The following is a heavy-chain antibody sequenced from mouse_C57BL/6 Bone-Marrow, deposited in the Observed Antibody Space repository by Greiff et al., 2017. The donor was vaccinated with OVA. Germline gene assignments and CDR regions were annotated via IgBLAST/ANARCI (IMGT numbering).Heavy chain of an antibody. CDR3: ARRIDSSGYVVLFAY. CDR2: INPSNGGT. CDR1: GYTFTSYW. J-gene: IGHJ3*01. D-gene: IGHD3-2*02. V-gene: IGHV1-53*01. Sequence: QVQLQQPGTELVKPGASVKLSCKASGYTFTSYWMHWVKQRPGQGLEWIGNINPSNGGTNYNEKFKSKATLTVDKSSSTAYMELNSLTSEDSAVYYCARRIDSSGYVVLFAYWGQGTLVTVSA.